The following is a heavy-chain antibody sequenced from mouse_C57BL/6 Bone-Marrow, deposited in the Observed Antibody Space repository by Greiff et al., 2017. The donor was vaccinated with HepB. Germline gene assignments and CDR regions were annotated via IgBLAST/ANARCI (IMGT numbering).Heavy chain of an antibody. V-gene: IGHV1-72*01. CDR1: GYTFTSYW. Sequence: QVQLQQPGAELVKPGASVKLSCKASGYTFTSYWMHWVKQRPGRGLEWIGRIAPNSGGTKYNEKFKSKATLTVDKPSSTAYLQLRTLTSEDSAVYYCAIRSSDIDYWGQGTTLTVSS. CDR2: IAPNSGGT. CDR3: AIRSSDIDY. D-gene: IGHD1-1*01. J-gene: IGHJ2*01.